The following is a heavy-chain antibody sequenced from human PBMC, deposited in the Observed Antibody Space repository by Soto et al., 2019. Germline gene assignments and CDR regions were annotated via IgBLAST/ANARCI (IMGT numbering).Heavy chain of an antibody. CDR2: IIPIFGTT. V-gene: IGHV1-69*15. CDR1: GGTFSNYA. J-gene: IGHJ5*02. CDR3: AKDGGADGYFGNWLDP. Sequence: QVHLVQSGAEVKKPGSSVNVSCKASGGTFSNYAITWVRQAPGQGLEWGGRIIPIFGTTNVAQKFQGRGTITADESTTTAYMELSGLRSDDTAVYYCAKDGGADGYFGNWLDPWGQGTLVTVSS. D-gene: IGHD5-12*01.